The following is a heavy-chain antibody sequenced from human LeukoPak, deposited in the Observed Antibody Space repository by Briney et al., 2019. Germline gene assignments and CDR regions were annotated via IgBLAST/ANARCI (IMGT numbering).Heavy chain of an antibody. CDR2: ISYDGSNK. CDR1: GFTFSSYG. V-gene: IGHV3-30*18. CDR3: AKDREVFVVVSAAILDY. J-gene: IGHJ4*02. D-gene: IGHD2-2*01. Sequence: PGRSLRLSCAASGFTFSSYGMHWVRQAPGKGLEWVAVISYDGSNKYYADSVKGRFTISRDNSKNTLYLQMNSLRAEDTAVYYCAKDREVFVVVSAAILDYWGQGTLVTVSS.